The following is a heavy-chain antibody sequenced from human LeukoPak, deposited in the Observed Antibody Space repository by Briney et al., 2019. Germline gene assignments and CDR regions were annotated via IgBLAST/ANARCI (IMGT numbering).Heavy chain of an antibody. J-gene: IGHJ3*02. CDR3: ARDVLAAGATGTFDI. D-gene: IGHD1-14*01. CDR2: MTSGGST. Sequence: GGSLRLSCVGTGFTFSSDAMSWVRQAPGMGLEWVSAMTSGGSTYYADSVKGRFTISRDNAKTSLYLQMNSLRAEDTAVYYCARDVLAAGATGTFDIWGQGTMVTVSS. CDR1: GFTFSSDA. V-gene: IGHV3-21*04.